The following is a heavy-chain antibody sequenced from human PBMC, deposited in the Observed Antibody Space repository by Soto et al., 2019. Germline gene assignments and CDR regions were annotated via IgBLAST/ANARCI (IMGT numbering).Heavy chain of an antibody. D-gene: IGHD4-17*01. Sequence: VQLLESGGGLVQPGGSLRLSCAASGFTFSSYAMSWVRQAPGKGLEWVSAISGSGGSTYYADSVKGRFTISRDNSKNTLYLQMNSLRAEDTAVYYCARTGVGYGDYESPPYYFDYWGQGTLVTVSS. V-gene: IGHV3-23*01. J-gene: IGHJ4*02. CDR1: GFTFSSYA. CDR2: ISGSGGST. CDR3: ARTGVGYGDYESPPYYFDY.